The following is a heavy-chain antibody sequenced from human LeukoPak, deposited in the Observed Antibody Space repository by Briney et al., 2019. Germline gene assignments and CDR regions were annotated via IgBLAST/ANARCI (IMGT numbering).Heavy chain of an antibody. CDR1: GFTFSSYG. Sequence: GGSLRLSCAASGFTFSSYGMHWVRQAPGKGLEWVAVISYDGSNKYYADSVKGRFTISRDNSKNTLYLQMNSLRAEDTAVYYCARDRVVVTTRGEFDPWGQGTLVTVSS. D-gene: IGHD2-21*02. V-gene: IGHV3-30*19. CDR2: ISYDGSNK. CDR3: ARDRVVVTTRGEFDP. J-gene: IGHJ5*02.